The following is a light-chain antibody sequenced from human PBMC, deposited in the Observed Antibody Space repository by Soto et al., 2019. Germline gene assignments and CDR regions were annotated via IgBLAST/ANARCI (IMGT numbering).Light chain of an antibody. CDR3: HQYATSPQT. CDR2: GPS. V-gene: IGKV3-20*01. Sequence: EIVLTQSPGTLSLSPGERATLSCRASQSVPKNYLAWYQHKPGQAPRLLIHGPSSRATVIPDRFSGSGSGTDFTLSISRLEPEDFAVYYCHQYATSPQTFGQGTKVEIK. J-gene: IGKJ1*01. CDR1: QSVPKNY.